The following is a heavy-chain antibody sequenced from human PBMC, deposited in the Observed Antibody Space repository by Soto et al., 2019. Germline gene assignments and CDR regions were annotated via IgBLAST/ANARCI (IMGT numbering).Heavy chain of an antibody. J-gene: IGHJ4*02. Sequence: ASVKVSCKASGYTFTSYGISWVRQAPGQGLEWMGWISAYNGNTNYAQKLQGRVTMTTDTSTSTAYMELRSLRSDDTAVYYCAALGDGQSGWYTLDYWGQGTLVTVSS. CDR1: GYTFTSYG. CDR3: AALGDGQSGWYTLDY. V-gene: IGHV1-18*01. CDR2: ISAYNGNT. D-gene: IGHD6-19*01.